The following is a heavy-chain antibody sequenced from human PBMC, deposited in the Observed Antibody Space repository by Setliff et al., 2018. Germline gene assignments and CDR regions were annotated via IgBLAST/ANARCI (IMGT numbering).Heavy chain of an antibody. Sequence: SETLSLTCTVSGDSLSGDNYFWSWIRHLPGKGLQWLGHIYYTGKTYYNPSLKSRLEMSVDTSKREFALRLSSVTAADTAVYYCARTSTYVLGSGSYWDRWFDPWSQGTLVTVPS. J-gene: IGHJ5*02. CDR3: ARTSTYVLGSGSYWDRWFDP. CDR1: GDSLSGDNYF. CDR2: IYYTGKT. V-gene: IGHV4-30-4*02. D-gene: IGHD3-10*01.